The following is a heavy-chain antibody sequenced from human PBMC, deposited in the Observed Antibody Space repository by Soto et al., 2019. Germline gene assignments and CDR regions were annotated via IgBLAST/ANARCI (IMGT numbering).Heavy chain of an antibody. J-gene: IGHJ4*02. Sequence: SVKVACKASGGTFNNYAIDWVRQAPGQGLEWMGGIIPLFGTPKYAQQFQGRVTISADEVTSTAYMELSSLRSEDTGVYYCARQFDRDTSGYYYAYWGQGTLVTVSS. CDR1: GGTFNNYA. CDR3: ARQFDRDTSGYYYAY. D-gene: IGHD3-22*01. V-gene: IGHV1-69*13. CDR2: IIPLFGTP.